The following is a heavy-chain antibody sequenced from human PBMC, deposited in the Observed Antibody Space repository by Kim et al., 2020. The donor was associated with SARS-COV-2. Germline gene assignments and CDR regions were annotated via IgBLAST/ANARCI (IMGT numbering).Heavy chain of an antibody. CDR2: SIPIFGTA. Sequence: SVKVSCKASGGTFNSYAISWVRQAPGQGLEWMGGSIPIFGTANYAQKFQGRVTITADESTSTAYMELSSLRSEDTAVYYCARVSSTVVTFGMDVWGQGTTVTVSS. D-gene: IGHD2-21*02. J-gene: IGHJ6*02. CDR1: GGTFNSYA. V-gene: IGHV1-69*13. CDR3: ARVSSTVVTFGMDV.